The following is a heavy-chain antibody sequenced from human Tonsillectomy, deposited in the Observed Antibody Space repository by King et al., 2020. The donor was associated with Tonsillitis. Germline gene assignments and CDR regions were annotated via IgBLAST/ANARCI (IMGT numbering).Heavy chain of an antibody. CDR1: GYTFTSYD. D-gene: IGHD2-15*01. J-gene: IGHJ6*02. V-gene: IGHV1-8*01. CDR2: MNPNSGNT. CDR3: ARGEDCSGGSCYPGMDV. Sequence: QLVQSGAEVKKPGASVKVSCKASGYTFTSYDINWVRQATGQGLEWMGWMNPNSGNTGYAQEFQGRVTMTRNTSISTAYMELSSLRSEDTAVYYCARGEDCSGGSCYPGMDVWGQGTSVTVSS.